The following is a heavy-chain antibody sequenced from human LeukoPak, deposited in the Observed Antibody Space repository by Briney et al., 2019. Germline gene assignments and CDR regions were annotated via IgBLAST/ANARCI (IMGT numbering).Heavy chain of an antibody. CDR2: ISGDGGST. V-gene: IGHV3-43*02. CDR3: AKDRDMITFGGTDS. D-gene: IGHD3-16*01. Sequence: GGSLRLSCAASGFSFDDYALHWVRQGPGKGLEWISLISGDGGSTYYADSVEGRFTISRDNSKTSLYLHMDSLRPEDTALYYCAKDRDMITFGGTDSWGQGTLVTVSS. CDR1: GFSFDDYA. J-gene: IGHJ4*02.